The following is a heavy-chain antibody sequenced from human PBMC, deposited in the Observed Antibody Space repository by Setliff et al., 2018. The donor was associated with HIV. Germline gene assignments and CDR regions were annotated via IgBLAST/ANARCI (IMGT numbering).Heavy chain of an antibody. D-gene: IGHD3-3*01. Sequence: GASLKISCKGSGYSFTSYWIGWVRQMPGKGLEWMGIIYPGDSDTRYSPSFQGQVTISADNSISTAYLQWSSLKASDTAMYYCARLESPPDGAFDIWGQGTMVTVSS. CDR1: GYSFTSYW. CDR2: IYPGDSDT. J-gene: IGHJ3*02. CDR3: ARLESPPDGAFDI. V-gene: IGHV5-51*01.